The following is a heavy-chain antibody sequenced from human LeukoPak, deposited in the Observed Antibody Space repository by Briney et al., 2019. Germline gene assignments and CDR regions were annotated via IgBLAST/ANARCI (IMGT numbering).Heavy chain of an antibody. CDR3: ARGNYEFLEDIHHYMDV. CDR1: GASITSADYY. CDR2: VLFSGKT. D-gene: IGHD3-3*01. J-gene: IGHJ6*03. Sequence: SETLSLTCTVSGASITSADYYWAWIRQPPGKGLEWIGSVLFSGKTHYTPSLKSRVTISIHTSNKQFSLNLSSVTAADTAVYYCARGNYEFLEDIHHYMDVWGKGTTVTVPS. V-gene: IGHV4-39*02.